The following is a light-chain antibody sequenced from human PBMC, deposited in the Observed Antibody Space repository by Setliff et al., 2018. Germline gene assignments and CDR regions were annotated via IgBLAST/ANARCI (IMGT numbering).Light chain of an antibody. V-gene: IGLV2-11*01. CDR1: SSDVGGDNY. CDR2: DVS. J-gene: IGLJ1*01. CDR3: CSYAGSYTSLDV. Sequence: QSAMTQPRAVSGTPGQSVTISCTGSSSDVGGDNYVSWYQKHPGKAPKLMIYDVSKRPSGVPDRFSGSKSGNTASLTISGLQADDEADYYCCSYAGSYTSLDVFETGTNVTVL.